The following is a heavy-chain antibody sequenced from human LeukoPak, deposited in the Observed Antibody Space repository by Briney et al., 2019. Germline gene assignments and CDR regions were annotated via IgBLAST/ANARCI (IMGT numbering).Heavy chain of an antibody. V-gene: IGHV1-2*02. D-gene: IGHD3-9*01. Sequence: ASVKDSSKTSGYTFTGYYIHWVRQAPGQGLEWMGWINPNSGATNYAQKFQGRVSMTRDTSITTAYMELNRLTSDDAAVYYCARASLFSYWGQGTLVTVSS. CDR1: GYTFTGYY. J-gene: IGHJ4*02. CDR3: ARASLFSY. CDR2: INPNSGAT.